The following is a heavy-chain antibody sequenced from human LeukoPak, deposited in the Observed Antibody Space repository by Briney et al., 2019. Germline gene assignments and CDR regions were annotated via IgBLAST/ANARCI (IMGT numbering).Heavy chain of an antibody. CDR3: AREVVGATSGDY. Sequence: GGSLRLSCAASGFTFSSYSMNWVRQAPGKGLEWVSSISSSSSYLYYADSVKGRFTISRDNAKNSLYLQMNSLRAEDTAVYYCAREVVGATSGDYWGQGTLVTVSS. D-gene: IGHD1-26*01. V-gene: IGHV3-21*01. J-gene: IGHJ4*02. CDR2: ISSSSSYL. CDR1: GFTFSSYS.